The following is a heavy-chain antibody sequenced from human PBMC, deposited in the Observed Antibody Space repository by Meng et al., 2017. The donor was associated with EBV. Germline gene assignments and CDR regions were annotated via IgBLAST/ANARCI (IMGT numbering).Heavy chain of an antibody. CDR3: ASESGRGFTPDY. CDR1: GGTFRSDA. CDR2: LIPMSDAP. J-gene: IGHJ4*02. D-gene: IGHD3-10*01. V-gene: IGHV1-69*01. Sequence: QVQWVQSGAEVRKPGTSVKVSGKTSGGTFRSDAISWVRQAPGQGLEWMGGLIPMSDAPHYAQKFQGRVTITADESTSTHYMDLSGLRSEDTAVYYCASESGRGFTPDYWGQGTLVTVSS.